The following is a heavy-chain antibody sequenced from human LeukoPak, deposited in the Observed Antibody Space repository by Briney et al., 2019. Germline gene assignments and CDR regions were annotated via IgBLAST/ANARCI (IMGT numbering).Heavy chain of an antibody. CDR3: ARVTTLIVEVTGTRRRANWFGP. CDR1: GGSISSGGYY. Sequence: SETLSLTCTVSGGSISSGGYYWSWIRPRPGKGLEWIGYIYDSGSTYYNPSLKSRVPISIDTSKSQFSLNLSSVTAADTALYYCARVTTLIVEVTGTRRRANWFGPWGQGTLVTVSS. D-gene: IGHD2-15*01. CDR2: IYDSGST. J-gene: IGHJ5*02. V-gene: IGHV4-31*03.